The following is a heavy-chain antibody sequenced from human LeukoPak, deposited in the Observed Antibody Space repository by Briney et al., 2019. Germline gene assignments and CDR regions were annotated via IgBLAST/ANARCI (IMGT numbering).Heavy chain of an antibody. D-gene: IGHD6-13*01. CDR1: GFTFSSYA. CDR3: AKDSSSWHFDY. CDR2: ISGSGGNT. Sequence: GGSLRLSCAASGFTFSSYAMNWVRQAPGKGLEWVSAISGSGGNTYYADSVKGRFTISRDNSNNTLYLQMNSLRAEDTAVYYCAKDSSSWHFDYWGQGTLVTVSS. J-gene: IGHJ4*02. V-gene: IGHV3-23*01.